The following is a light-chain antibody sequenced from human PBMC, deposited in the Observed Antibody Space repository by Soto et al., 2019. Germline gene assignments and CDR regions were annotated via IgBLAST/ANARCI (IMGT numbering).Light chain of an antibody. CDR1: QSVASS. V-gene: IGKV3-15*01. Sequence: ERVMTQSPATRSASPGEGVTLSCSASQSVASSVAWYQQKPGQAPRLILYGASTRATGFPARFSGSGSGTEFTLTISSLQYEDFAVYLCQQYQYCQITFGQGIRLETK. CDR3: QQYQYCQIT. J-gene: IGKJ5*01. CDR2: GAS.